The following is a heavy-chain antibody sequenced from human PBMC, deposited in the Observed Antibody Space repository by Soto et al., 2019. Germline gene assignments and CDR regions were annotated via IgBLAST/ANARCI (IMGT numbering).Heavy chain of an antibody. D-gene: IGHD1-7*01. J-gene: IGHJ1*01. Sequence: HPGGSLRLSCAASGFTFSSYAMSWVRQAPGKGLEWVSAISGSGGSSYYADSVKGRFTISRDNSKSTLYLQMNSLRAEDTAVYYCANYNNWNYEYFQHWGQGTLVTVSS. CDR2: ISGSGGSS. CDR1: GFTFSSYA. CDR3: ANYNNWNYEYFQH. V-gene: IGHV3-23*01.